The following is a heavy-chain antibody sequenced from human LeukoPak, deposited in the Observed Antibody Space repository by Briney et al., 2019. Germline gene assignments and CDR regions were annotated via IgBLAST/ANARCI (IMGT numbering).Heavy chain of an antibody. CDR3: ARVTAGVVAAKDWYFDL. CDR2: INSDGSTT. V-gene: IGHV3-74*01. D-gene: IGHD2-15*01. Sequence: PGGSLRLSCASSGFTFSSYWMHWVRPAPGKGLVWVSRINSDGSTTTYADSVRGRFTISRDNAKNTLYLQMNSLRAEDTAVYYCARVTAGVVAAKDWYFDLWGRGTLVTVSS. J-gene: IGHJ2*01. CDR1: GFTFSSYW.